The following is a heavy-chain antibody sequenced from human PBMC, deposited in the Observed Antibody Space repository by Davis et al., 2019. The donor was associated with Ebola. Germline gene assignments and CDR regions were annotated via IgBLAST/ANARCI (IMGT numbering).Heavy chain of an antibody. CDR1: GFTFDDYA. CDR3: ARVITMIVVA. Sequence: GESLKISCAASGFTFDDYAMTWVRQAPGKGLEWVSGINWNGGSTGYADSVKGRFTISRDNAKNSLYLQMNSLRAEDTAVYYCARVITMIVVAWGQGTLVTVSS. CDR2: INWNGGST. J-gene: IGHJ5*02. D-gene: IGHD3-22*01. V-gene: IGHV3-20*04.